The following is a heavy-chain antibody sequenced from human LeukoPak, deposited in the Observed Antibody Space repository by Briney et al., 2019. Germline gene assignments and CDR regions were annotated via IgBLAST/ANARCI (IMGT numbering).Heavy chain of an antibody. J-gene: IGHJ4*02. CDR1: GFTVSTNY. V-gene: IGHV3-66*01. D-gene: IGHD3-22*01. Sequence: GGSLRLYCAASGFTVSTNYMSWVRQAPGKGLEWVSIIYSGGSTYYADSVKGRFTISRDNSKNTLYLQMNSLRAEDTAVYYCARGGNYYGSSGYYYPFDYWGQGTLVTVSS. CDR3: ARGGNYYGSSGYYYPFDY. CDR2: IYSGGST.